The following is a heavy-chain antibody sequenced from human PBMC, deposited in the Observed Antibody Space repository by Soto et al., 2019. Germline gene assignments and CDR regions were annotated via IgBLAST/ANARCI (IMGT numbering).Heavy chain of an antibody. D-gene: IGHD2-2*01. CDR1: GFTFDDYA. CDR3: VKDSYADFHRVLSTAEYFFDY. J-gene: IGHJ4*01. CDR2: ITWNSGNI. Sequence: EVQLVESGGGLVRPGRSLRLSCTASGFTFDDYAMHWVRQAPGRGLEWVSGITWNSGNIAYADSVKGRFTIARDDDNNSLYLQMNSLRPEETALYYCVKDSYADFHRVLSTAEYFFDYWGHGTMVTVSS. V-gene: IGHV3-9*01.